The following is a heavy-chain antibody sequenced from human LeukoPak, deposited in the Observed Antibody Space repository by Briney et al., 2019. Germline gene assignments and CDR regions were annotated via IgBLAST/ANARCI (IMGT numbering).Heavy chain of an antibody. V-gene: IGHV3-23*01. CDR1: GFTFSSYA. J-gene: IGHJ3*02. Sequence: GGSLRLSCAASGFTFSSYAMSWVRQAPGKGLEWVSAISGSGGSTYYADSVKGRFTISRDNAKNSLYLQMNSLRAEDTAVYYCARDPGRGFDMWGQGTMVTVSS. D-gene: IGHD3-10*01. CDR3: ARDPGRGFDM. CDR2: ISGSGGST.